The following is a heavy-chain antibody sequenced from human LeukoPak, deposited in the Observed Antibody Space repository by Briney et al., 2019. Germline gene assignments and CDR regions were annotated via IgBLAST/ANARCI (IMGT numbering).Heavy chain of an antibody. CDR3: AKKRWYYGSGSYPHFDY. D-gene: IGHD3-10*01. CDR1: GFTFSSYS. CDR2: ISGSGGST. J-gene: IGHJ4*02. Sequence: GGSLRLSCAASGFTFSSYSMNWVRQAPGKGLEWVSAISGSGGSTYYADSVKGRFTISRDNSKNTLYLQMNSLRAEDTAVYYCAKKRWYYGSGSYPHFDYWGQGTLVTVSS. V-gene: IGHV3-23*01.